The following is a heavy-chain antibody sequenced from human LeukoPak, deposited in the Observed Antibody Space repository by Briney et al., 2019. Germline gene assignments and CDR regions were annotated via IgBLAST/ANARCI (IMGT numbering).Heavy chain of an antibody. J-gene: IGHJ6*03. CDR1: GFTFSTYG. Sequence: GGSLRLSCAASGFTFSTYGMHWVRQAPGKGLEWVALIWYDGTNEYYADPVKGRFTISRDNSKDTLYLQMNSLRAEDTAVYYCAKAGYSNSPYYYYMDVWGKGTTVTVSS. D-gene: IGHD4-11*01. CDR2: IWYDGTNE. V-gene: IGHV3-33*06. CDR3: AKAGYSNSPYYYYMDV.